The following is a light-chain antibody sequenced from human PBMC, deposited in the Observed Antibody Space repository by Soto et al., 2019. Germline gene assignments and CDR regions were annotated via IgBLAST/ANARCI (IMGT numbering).Light chain of an antibody. J-gene: IGKJ4*01. CDR3: QHYNNWLGT. CDR1: QTISSW. CDR2: KAS. Sequence: DIQMTQSPSTLSGSVGDRVTITCRASQTISSWLAWYQQKPGKAPKLLIYKASTLKSGVPSRFSGSGSGTEFFLTISSLQSEDFAMYYCQHYNNWLGTFGGGTKVDIK. V-gene: IGKV1-5*03.